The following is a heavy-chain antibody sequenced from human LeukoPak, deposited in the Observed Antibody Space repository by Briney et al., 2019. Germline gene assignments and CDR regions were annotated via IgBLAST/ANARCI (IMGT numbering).Heavy chain of an antibody. CDR2: IWSDGGNK. D-gene: IGHD6-19*01. Sequence: GRSLRLSCAASGFTFRTYGMHWVRQAPGKGPEWVALIWSDGGNKYYADSVKGRFTISRDNSKNTLYLQMNSLRPDDTAVYYCAKEVSSGSLDFWGQGTLVTVSS. CDR1: GFTFRTYG. J-gene: IGHJ4*02. CDR3: AKEVSSGSLDF. V-gene: IGHV3-33*06.